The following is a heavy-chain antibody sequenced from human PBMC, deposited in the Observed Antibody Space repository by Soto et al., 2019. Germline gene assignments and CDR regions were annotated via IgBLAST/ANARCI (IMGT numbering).Heavy chain of an antibody. CDR2: ISSDGSNE. J-gene: IGHJ4*02. D-gene: IGHD3-3*01. Sequence: QVQLVESGGGVVQPGRSLRLSCEASEFSFSSFGMHWVRQAPGKGLEWVAIISSDGSNEYYADSVKGRFTVSRDNSKNTLYLQMNTRRAEDAAVYYCAKDWSEGFLEWFPFDYWGLGTLVTVSS. CDR1: EFSFSSFG. V-gene: IGHV3-30*18. CDR3: AKDWSEGFLEWFPFDY.